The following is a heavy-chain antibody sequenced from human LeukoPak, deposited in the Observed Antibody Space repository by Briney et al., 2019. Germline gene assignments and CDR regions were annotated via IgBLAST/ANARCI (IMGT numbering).Heavy chain of an antibody. CDR3: ARHSQEQQLVGEYFLH. Sequence: ASVKVSCKASGYSFNSQGMNWVRQAPGQGLEWMGWINLNSGGTNFAQKFQGRVTMTRDTSISTAYMELSRLRSDDTAVYYCARHSQEQQLVGEYFLHWGQGTLVTVSS. J-gene: IGHJ1*01. D-gene: IGHD6-13*01. V-gene: IGHV1-2*02. CDR1: GYSFNSQG. CDR2: INLNSGGT.